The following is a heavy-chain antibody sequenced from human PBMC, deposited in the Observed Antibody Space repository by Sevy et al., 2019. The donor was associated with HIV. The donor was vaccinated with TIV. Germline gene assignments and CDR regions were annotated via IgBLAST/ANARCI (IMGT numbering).Heavy chain of an antibody. V-gene: IGHV1-46*01. D-gene: IGHD3-9*01. Sequence: ASVKVSCKASGYTFTSDYMHWVRQAPGQGLEWMGIINPSTGSTSYAQKFQGRVTMTRDTSTSTVYMELSSLRSEDTAVYYCARDSDNYDILTGYYPCDYWGQGTLVNVSS. CDR1: GYTFTSDY. CDR3: ARDSDNYDILTGYYPCDY. CDR2: INPSTGST. J-gene: IGHJ4*02.